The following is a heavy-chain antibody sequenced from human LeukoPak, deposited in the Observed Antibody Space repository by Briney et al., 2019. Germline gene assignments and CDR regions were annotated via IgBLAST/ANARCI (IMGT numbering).Heavy chain of an antibody. J-gene: IGHJ4*02. D-gene: IGHD2/OR15-2a*01. CDR2: TSSSSSYI. V-gene: IGHV3-21*01. Sequence: PGGSLRLSCAASGFTFSSYSMNWVRQAPGKGLEWVSSTSSSSSYIYYADSVKGRFTISRDNAKNSLYLQKNSLRAEDTAVYYCARDQSQCGSYFENGFDYWGQGTLVTVSS. CDR1: GFTFSSYS. CDR3: ARDQSQCGSYFENGFDY.